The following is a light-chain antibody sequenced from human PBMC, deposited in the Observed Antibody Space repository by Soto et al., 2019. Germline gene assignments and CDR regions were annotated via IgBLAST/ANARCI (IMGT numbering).Light chain of an antibody. V-gene: IGKV3-15*01. J-gene: IGKJ2*01. CDR3: HQYDDGPYT. CDR2: GAS. CDR1: QSVSSN. Sequence: EIVFSESPASLSLSPGESVTLSCRASQSVSSNVAWYQQIPGQTPRLLIYGASTRATTIPVRFSGSGSGTEFTLTISSLQSEDFAVYYCHQYDDGPYTFGQGTKV.